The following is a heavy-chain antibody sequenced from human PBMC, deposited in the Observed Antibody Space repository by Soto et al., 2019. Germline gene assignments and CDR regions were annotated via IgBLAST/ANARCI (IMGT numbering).Heavy chain of an antibody. CDR2: IYYSGST. J-gene: IGHJ4*02. CDR1: GGSISSSSYY. V-gene: IGHV4-39*07. CDR3: VGGTYYYDSSGYYPKQFDY. Sequence: SETLSLTCTVSGGSISSSSYYWGWIRQPPGKGLEWIGSIYYSGSTYYNPSLKSRVTISVDTSKNQFSLKLSSVTAADTAVYYCVGGTYYYDSSGYYPKQFDYWGQGTLVTVSS. D-gene: IGHD3-22*01.